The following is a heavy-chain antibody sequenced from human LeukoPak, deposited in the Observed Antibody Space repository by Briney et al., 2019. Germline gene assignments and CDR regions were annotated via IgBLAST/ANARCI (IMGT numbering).Heavy chain of an antibody. CDR3: ARGGTTVTPGLLWFDP. Sequence: SETLSLTCTASGGSISSYYWSWIRQPPGKGLEWIGYIYYSGSTNYNPSLKSRVTISVDTSKNQFSLKLSSVTAADTAVYYCARGGTTVTPGLLWFDPWGQGTLVTVSS. CDR2: IYYSGST. J-gene: IGHJ5*02. D-gene: IGHD4-17*01. V-gene: IGHV4-59*12. CDR1: GGSISSYY.